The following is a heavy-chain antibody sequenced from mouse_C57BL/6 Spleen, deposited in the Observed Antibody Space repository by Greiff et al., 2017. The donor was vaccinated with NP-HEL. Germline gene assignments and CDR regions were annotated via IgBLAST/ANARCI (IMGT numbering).Heavy chain of an antibody. V-gene: IGHV1-59*01. CDR3: ARGSYYAMDY. Sequence: QVQLQQPGAELVRPGTSVKLSCKASGYTFTSYWMHWVKQRPGQGLEWIGVIDPSDSYTNYNQKFKGKATLTVDTSSNTAYMQLSSLTSEDSAVYYCARGSYYAMDYWGQGTSVTVSS. CDR1: GYTFTSYW. CDR2: IDPSDSYT. J-gene: IGHJ4*01.